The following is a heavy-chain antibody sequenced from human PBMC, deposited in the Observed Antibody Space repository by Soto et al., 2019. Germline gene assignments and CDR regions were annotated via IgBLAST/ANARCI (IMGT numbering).Heavy chain of an antibody. CDR2: IIPIFGTA. CDR1: VGTFSSYT. V-gene: IGHV1-69*12. CDR3: ARGNHRWIQLWYFDL. D-gene: IGHD5-18*01. Sequence: QVQLVQSGDEVKKPGSSVTGSCKASVGTFSSYTISWMRQAPGQKIEWMGGIIPIFGTANYAQKFQGRVTITADESTSTAYMELSSLRSEDTAVYYCARGNHRWIQLWYFDLWGRGTLVTVSS. J-gene: IGHJ2*01.